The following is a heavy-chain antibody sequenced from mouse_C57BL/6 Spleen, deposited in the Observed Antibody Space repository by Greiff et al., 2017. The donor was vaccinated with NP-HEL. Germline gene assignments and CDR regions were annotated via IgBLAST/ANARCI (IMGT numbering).Heavy chain of an antibody. CDR3: AKNDDGYLYYYAMDY. D-gene: IGHD2-3*01. J-gene: IGHJ4*01. Sequence: QVQLKESGPGLVQPSQSLSITCTVSGFSLTSYGVHWVRQSPGKGLEWLGVLWRGGSTDYNAAFMSRLSITKDNSKSQVFFKMNSLQADDTAIYYCAKNDDGYLYYYAMDYWGQGTSVTVSS. CDR2: LWRGGST. V-gene: IGHV2-5*01. CDR1: GFSLTSYG.